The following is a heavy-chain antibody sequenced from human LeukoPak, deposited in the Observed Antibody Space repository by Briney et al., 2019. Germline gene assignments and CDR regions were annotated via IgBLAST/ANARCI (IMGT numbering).Heavy chain of an antibody. J-gene: IGHJ4*02. V-gene: IGHV4-4*07. CDR1: GGSISSYY. D-gene: IGHD3-22*01. CDR2: IYTSGST. Sequence: SETLSLTCTVSGGSISSYYWSWIRQPAGKGLEWIGRIYTSGSTNYNPSLKSRVTMSVDTSKNQFSLKLSSVTAADTAVYYCARYYYDSSGYSYFDYWGQGTLVTVSS. CDR3: ARYYYDSSGYSYFDY.